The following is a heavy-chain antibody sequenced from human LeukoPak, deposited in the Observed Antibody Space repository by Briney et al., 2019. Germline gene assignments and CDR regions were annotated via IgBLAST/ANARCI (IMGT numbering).Heavy chain of an antibody. D-gene: IGHD6-6*01. Sequence: SQTLSLTCTVSGGSISSGGYYWSWIRQHPGKGLEWIGYIYYSGSTYYNPSLKSRVTISVDTSKNQFSLKLSSVTAADTAVYYCAREAKSIAARLFYYYGMDVWGQGTTVTVSS. CDR1: GGSISSGGYY. CDR2: IYYSGST. V-gene: IGHV4-31*03. CDR3: AREAKSIAARLFYYYGMDV. J-gene: IGHJ6*02.